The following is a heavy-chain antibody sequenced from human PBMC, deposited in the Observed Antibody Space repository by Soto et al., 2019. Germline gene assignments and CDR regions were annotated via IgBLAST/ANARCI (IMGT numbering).Heavy chain of an antibody. CDR2: IIPILGIE. D-gene: IGHD3-10*01. CDR3: AEGWFGGGV. J-gene: IGHJ6*02. CDR1: GGTFSSYT. Sequence: QVQLVQSGAEVKKPGSSVKVSCKASGGTFSSYTISWVRQAPGKGLEWMGRIIPILGIENYAQKFQGRVTITADKSTSTAYMELSSLRSEDTAVYYCAEGWFGGGVWGQGTTVTVSS. V-gene: IGHV1-69*02.